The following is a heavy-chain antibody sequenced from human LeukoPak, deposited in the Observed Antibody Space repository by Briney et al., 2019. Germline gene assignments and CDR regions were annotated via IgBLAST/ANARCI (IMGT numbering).Heavy chain of an antibody. CDR1: GFTFSSYA. Sequence: PGGSLRLSCAASGFTFSSYAMHWVRQAPGKGLEWVAVISYDGSNKYYADSVKGRFTVSRDNSKNTLNLQINSLRPEDTAVYYCARDPQRSYSGYEIDYWGQGTLVIVSS. CDR2: ISYDGSNK. D-gene: IGHD5-12*01. J-gene: IGHJ4*02. V-gene: IGHV3-30*04. CDR3: ARDPQRSYSGYEIDY.